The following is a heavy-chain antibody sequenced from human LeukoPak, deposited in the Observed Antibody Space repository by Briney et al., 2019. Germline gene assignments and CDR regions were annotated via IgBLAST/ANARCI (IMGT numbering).Heavy chain of an antibody. CDR1: GFKFDDYA. D-gene: IGHD2-15*01. CDR2: ISWNSGLI. J-gene: IGHJ4*02. Sequence: GRSLRLSCAASGFKFDDYAMHWVRQVPGKGPEWVSGISWNSGLIDYADSVKGRFSISRDNAKNSLYLQMNSLKAEDTALYYCAKERSSAIDYWGQGTLVTVSS. CDR3: AKERSSAIDY. V-gene: IGHV3-9*01.